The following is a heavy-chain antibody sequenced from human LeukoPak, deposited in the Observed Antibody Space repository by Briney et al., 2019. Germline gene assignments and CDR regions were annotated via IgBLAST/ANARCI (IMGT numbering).Heavy chain of an antibody. Sequence: PSETLSLTCTVSGGSLSGHCWTWIRQPPGKGLEWIGQIHYSGKADYNPSLRSRINISVDMSKNQMSLKVNSVTAADTAVYYCARFGVDYDMDVWGQGTTVTVS. CDR3: ARFGVDYDMDV. CDR2: IHYSGKA. V-gene: IGHV4-59*11. J-gene: IGHJ6*02. CDR1: GGSLSGHC. D-gene: IGHD3-16*01.